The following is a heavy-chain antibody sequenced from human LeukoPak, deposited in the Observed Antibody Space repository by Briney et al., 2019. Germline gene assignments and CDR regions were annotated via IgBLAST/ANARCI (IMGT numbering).Heavy chain of an antibody. CDR3: ARRAEMATIAFVQPRYGMDV. J-gene: IGHJ6*02. CDR2: IYYSGST. V-gene: IGHV4-59*01. D-gene: IGHD5-24*01. CDR1: GGSISSYY. Sequence: PSETLSLTCTVSGGSISSYYWSWIRQPPGKGLEWIGYIYYSGSTNYNPSLKSRVTISVDTSKNQFSLKLSSVTAADTAVYYCARRAEMATIAFVQPRYGMDVWGQGTTVTVSS.